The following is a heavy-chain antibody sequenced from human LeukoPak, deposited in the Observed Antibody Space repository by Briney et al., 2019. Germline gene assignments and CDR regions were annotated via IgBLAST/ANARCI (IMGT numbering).Heavy chain of an antibody. D-gene: IGHD1-26*01. Sequence: ASVKVSCKASGYTFTGYYMHWVRQAPGQGLEWMGWINPNSGGTNYAQKFQDRVTRTRDTSISTAYRELSRLICDDTAVYYCARCSGSSFAFDIWGQGTMVTVSS. V-gene: IGHV1-2*02. J-gene: IGHJ3*02. CDR2: INPNSGGT. CDR3: ARCSGSSFAFDI. CDR1: GYTFTGYY.